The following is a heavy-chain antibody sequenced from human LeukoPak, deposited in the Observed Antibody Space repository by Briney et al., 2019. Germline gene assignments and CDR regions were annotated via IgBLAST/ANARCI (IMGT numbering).Heavy chain of an antibody. J-gene: IGHJ4*02. Sequence: GGSLRLSCAASGFSFSNYGMHWVRQAPSKGLEWVAVISYDGSNKYYADSVKGRFTISRDNSRNTLYLQMNSLRAEDTAVYYCAKDPRTMIVVVIPYYFDYWGQGTLVTVSS. CDR1: GFSFSNYG. CDR3: AKDPRTMIVVVIPYYFDY. D-gene: IGHD3-22*01. CDR2: ISYDGSNK. V-gene: IGHV3-30*18.